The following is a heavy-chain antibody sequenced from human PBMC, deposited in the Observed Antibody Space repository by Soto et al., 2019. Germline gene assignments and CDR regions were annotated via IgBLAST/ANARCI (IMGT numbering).Heavy chain of an antibody. J-gene: IGHJ4*02. D-gene: IGHD6-13*01. CDR3: AIMARWGQAASDY. Sequence: SETLSLTCTVSGGSISSSSYYWGWIRQPPGKGLEWIGSIYYSGSTYYNPSLKSRVTISVDTSKNQFSLKLSSVTAADTAVYYCAIMARWGQAASDYWGQGTLVTVSS. CDR1: GGSISSSSYY. V-gene: IGHV4-39*01. CDR2: IYYSGST.